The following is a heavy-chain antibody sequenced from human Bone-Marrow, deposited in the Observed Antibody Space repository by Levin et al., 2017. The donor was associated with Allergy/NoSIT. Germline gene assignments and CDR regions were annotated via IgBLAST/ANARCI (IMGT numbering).Heavy chain of an antibody. J-gene: IGHJ5*02. CDR1: GYIFTNYA. Sequence: PGGSLRLSCKASGYIFTNYALNWVRQAPGQGLELVGWINTKTGSPTYAHGFAGRFVLSLDTSVTTAYLEIPSLKAEASAVYYCTRDSFTSWFVLWGQGTQVKVSS. CDR3: TRDSFTSWFVL. CDR2: INTKTGSP. D-gene: IGHD2-2*01. V-gene: IGHV7-4-1*01.